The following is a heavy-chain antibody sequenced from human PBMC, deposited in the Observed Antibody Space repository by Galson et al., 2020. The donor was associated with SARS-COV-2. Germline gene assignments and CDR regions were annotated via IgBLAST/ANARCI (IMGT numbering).Heavy chain of an antibody. CDR3: ARDSMISHTTMFGVVNLGGGMDV. CDR2: ISYDGSNK. Sequence: GGSLRLSCAASGFTFSSSAMHCVRQAPRQGLEWVAVISYDGSNKYYADSVKGRFTISRDNSKNTLYLQMNSLRAEDTAVCYCARDSMISHTTMFGVVNLGGGMDVLGQVTTVTVSS. D-gene: IGHD3-3*01. J-gene: IGHJ6*02. CDR1: GFTFSSSA. V-gene: IGHV3-30*04.